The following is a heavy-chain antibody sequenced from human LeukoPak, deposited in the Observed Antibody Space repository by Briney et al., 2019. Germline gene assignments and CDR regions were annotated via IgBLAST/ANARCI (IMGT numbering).Heavy chain of an antibody. CDR2: MNPNSGNT. D-gene: IGHD3-16*01. J-gene: IGHJ4*02. CDR1: GYTFTSYD. V-gene: IGHV1-8*01. Sequence: ASVKVSCKASGYTFTSYDINWVRQATGQGLEWMGWMNPNSGNTGYAQKFQGRVTMTRNTSISTAYMELSSLRSEDTAVYYCARDNDSRDPPHFDYWGQGTLVTISS. CDR3: ARDNDSRDPPHFDY.